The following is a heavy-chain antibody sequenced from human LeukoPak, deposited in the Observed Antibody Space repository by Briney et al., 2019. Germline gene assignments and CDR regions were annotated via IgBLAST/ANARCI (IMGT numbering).Heavy chain of an antibody. Sequence: SQTLSLTCTVSGGSISSGSYYWSWIRQPAGKGLEWLGRIYTSGSTNYNPSLKSRVTISVDTSKNQFSLKLSSVTAADTAVYYCARGFDGGVAPARLDYWGQGTLVTVSS. CDR2: IYTSGST. J-gene: IGHJ4*02. V-gene: IGHV4-61*02. CDR3: ARGFDGGVAPARLDY. CDR1: GGSISSGSYY. D-gene: IGHD2-15*01.